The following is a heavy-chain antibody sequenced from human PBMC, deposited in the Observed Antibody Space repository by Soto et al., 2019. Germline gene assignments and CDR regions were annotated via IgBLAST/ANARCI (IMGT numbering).Heavy chain of an antibody. CDR3: AQALVFTGGDGFDI. J-gene: IGHJ3*02. CDR1: GGSITTGGRY. D-gene: IGHD1-1*01. V-gene: IGHV4-31*02. CDR2: IYYSGNT. Sequence: QVRLQEWGPGLVKPSQTLSLKCSVSGGSITTGGRYWSWIRQLPGKGLEWIGDIYYSGNTYYNASIKSRVTISVEAAKNQFSLKLSSVTAEDTAVYYCAQALVFTGGDGFDIWGQGRLVTVSS.